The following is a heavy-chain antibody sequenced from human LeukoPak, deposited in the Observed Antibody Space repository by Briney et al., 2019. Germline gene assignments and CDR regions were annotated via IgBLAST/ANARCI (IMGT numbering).Heavy chain of an antibody. J-gene: IGHJ4*02. V-gene: IGHV1-2*02. CDR3: ARALSSGQDC. D-gene: IGHD3-22*01. CDR1: GYTFTGYY. Sequence: GASVKVSCTASGYTFTGYYMHWVRQAPGQGLEWMGWINPNSGGTTYAQKFQGRVTMTRDTSISTAYMELSRLRSDDTAVYYCARALSSGQDCWGQGTLVTVSS. CDR2: INPNSGGT.